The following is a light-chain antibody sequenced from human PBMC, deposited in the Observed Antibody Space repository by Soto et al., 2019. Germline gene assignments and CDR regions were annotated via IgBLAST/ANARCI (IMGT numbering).Light chain of an antibody. CDR3: QQYFEWPPMT. V-gene: IGKV3-15*01. Sequence: EIVMTQSPATLSVSPGEGATLSCRASQSVSSKLAWYQQKPGQAPRLLIYGASTRATGIPARFSGSVSGTEFTLTISSLRSEDSAIYYCQQYFEWPPMTFGQGTKVDIK. J-gene: IGKJ1*01. CDR2: GAS. CDR1: QSVSSK.